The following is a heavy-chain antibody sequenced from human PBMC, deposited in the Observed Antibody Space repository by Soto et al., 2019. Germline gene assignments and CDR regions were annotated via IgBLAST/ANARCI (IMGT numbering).Heavy chain of an antibody. CDR2: IYHSGSP. V-gene: IGHV4-30-2*05. J-gene: IGHJ4*02. Sequence: SETLSLTCAVSGGSISSGGYSWSWIRQPPGKGLEWIGYIYHSGSPYYNPSLKSRVTISVDTSKNQFSLKLSSVTAADTTVYYCARVGGFGATTIDYWGQGTLVTVSS. CDR3: ARVGGFGATTIDY. D-gene: IGHD3-10*01. CDR1: GGSISSGGYS.